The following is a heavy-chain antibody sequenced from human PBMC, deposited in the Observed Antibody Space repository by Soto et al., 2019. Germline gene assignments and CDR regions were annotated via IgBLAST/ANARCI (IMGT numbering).Heavy chain of an antibody. CDR3: AMSTNGYGDRH. CDR1: GYTFTSYD. D-gene: IGHD4-17*01. V-gene: IGHV1-8*01. J-gene: IGHJ4*02. Sequence: QVQLVQSGAEVKKPGASVKVSCKASGYTFTSYDINWVRQATGQGLEWMGWMNPNSGNTGYAQKFQSRSTMPRNTSIRTAYMELSSLRSEDTAVYYCAMSTNGYGDRHWCQGPLVTVSS. CDR2: MNPNSGNT.